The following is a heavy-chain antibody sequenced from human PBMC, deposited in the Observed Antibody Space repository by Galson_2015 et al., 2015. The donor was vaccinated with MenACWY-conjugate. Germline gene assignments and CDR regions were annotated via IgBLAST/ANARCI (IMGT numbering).Heavy chain of an antibody. CDR1: GFPFSIYN. CDR3: FSSGYQPGHY. V-gene: IGHV3-48*04. J-gene: IGHJ4*02. CDR2: IGFRGDT. Sequence: SLRLSCAASGFPFSIYNMNWARQAPGKGLEYLPFIGFRGDTSYPDSVKGRFSISRDNAKNSVFLQMNSLRVEDTAVYYCFSSGYQPGHYWGQGTLVTVSS. D-gene: IGHD3-22*01.